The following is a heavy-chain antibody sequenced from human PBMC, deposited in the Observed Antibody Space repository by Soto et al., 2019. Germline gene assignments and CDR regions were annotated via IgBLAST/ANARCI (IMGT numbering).Heavy chain of an antibody. CDR3: ARLAAAGNWFDP. D-gene: IGHD6-13*01. Sequence: GGSLRLSCAASGFTFGDYGMSWVRQAPGKGLEWVSGINWNGGSTGYADSVKGRFTISRDNAKNSLYLQMNSLRAEDTALYNCARLAAAGNWFDPWGQGTLVTVSS. CDR1: GFTFGDYG. V-gene: IGHV3-20*01. CDR2: INWNGGST. J-gene: IGHJ5*02.